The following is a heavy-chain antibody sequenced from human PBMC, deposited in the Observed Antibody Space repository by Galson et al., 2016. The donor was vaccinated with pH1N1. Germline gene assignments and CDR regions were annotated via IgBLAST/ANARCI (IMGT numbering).Heavy chain of an antibody. V-gene: IGHV3-7*01. CDR1: GFSLNMFW. Sequence: SLRLSCAASGFSLNMFWMSWVRQAPGKGLEWLANIKQDGSEKYYVDSVKGRFTITRDNARNSVFLEMNRLGAWDTAVYYCARDYYNHSSVSDAYDLWGHGTMFTVSS. J-gene: IGHJ3*01. CDR2: IKQDGSEK. CDR3: ARDYYNHSSVSDAYDL. D-gene: IGHD3-22*01.